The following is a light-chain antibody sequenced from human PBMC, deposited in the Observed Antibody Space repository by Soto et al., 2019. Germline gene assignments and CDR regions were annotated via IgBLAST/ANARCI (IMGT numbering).Light chain of an antibody. V-gene: IGKV3-20*01. Sequence: EVVLTQSPGTLSLSPGERATLSCRASQSIGSNTLAWYQQKPGQAPRLLIFGASNRATGIPDRFGGTGSGTDFTLTISRLESEDFAVYYCQHYGSSRLFTFGPGTKVDIK. CDR2: GAS. CDR1: QSIGSNT. CDR3: QHYGSSRLFT. J-gene: IGKJ3*01.